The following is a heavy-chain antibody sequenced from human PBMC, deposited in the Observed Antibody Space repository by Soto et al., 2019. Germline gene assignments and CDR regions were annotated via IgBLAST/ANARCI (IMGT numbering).Heavy chain of an antibody. Sequence: TLSLTSAVSGGSISSGGYSWSWIRQPPGKGLEWIGYIYHSGSAYYNTSLKSRVTRSVDRSKNQVSLKLRSVTAADTAVYNCSRSGGGGSSWYYFDYWGQGTLVTVCS. J-gene: IGHJ4*02. CDR2: IYHSGSA. V-gene: IGHV4-30-2*01. D-gene: IGHD6-13*01. CDR3: SRSGGGGSSWYYFDY. CDR1: GGSISSGGYS.